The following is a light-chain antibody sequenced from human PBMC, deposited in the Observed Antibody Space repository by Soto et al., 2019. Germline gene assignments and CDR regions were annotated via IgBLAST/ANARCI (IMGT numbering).Light chain of an antibody. CDR3: SAYTVSRTYL. V-gene: IGLV2-14*03. J-gene: IGLJ1*01. Sequence: QSVLTQPASVSGSAGQSITISCTGTSSDVGAYNFVSWHQQHPGKAPKLMIYNVYDRPSGISYRFSGSKSGNTASLTISGLQGEDEADYYCSAYTVSRTYLFGTGTKVTVL. CDR1: SSDVGAYNF. CDR2: NVY.